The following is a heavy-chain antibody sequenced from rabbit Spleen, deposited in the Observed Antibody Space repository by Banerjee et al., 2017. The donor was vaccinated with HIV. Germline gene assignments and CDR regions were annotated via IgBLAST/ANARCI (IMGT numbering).Heavy chain of an antibody. V-gene: IGHV1S45*01. CDR2: IDTSDGDT. Sequence: QEQLVESGGGLVQPGGSLKLSCTVSGFDISKYGVTWVRQAPGKGLEWIACIDTSDGDTDYANWPKGRFTISKASSTTVTLQMTSLTAADTATYFCARNYVNVFDPWGPGTLVTVS. CDR1: GFDISKYG. CDR3: ARNYVNVFDP. D-gene: IGHD1-1*01. J-gene: IGHJ2*01.